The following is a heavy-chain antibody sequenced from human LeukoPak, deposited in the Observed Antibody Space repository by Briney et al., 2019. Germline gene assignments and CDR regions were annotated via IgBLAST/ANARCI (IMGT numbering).Heavy chain of an antibody. CDR1: RFIFSSYG. CDR3: AKEHSGSYYPNWFDP. Sequence: PGGSLRLSCSAYRFIFSSYGMHWHRQAPGKGLEWVAVTSYDESNKYYADSVKGRFTISRDNSKNTLYLQMNSLRAEDTAVYFCAKEHSGSYYPNWFDPWGQGTRVTVSS. J-gene: IGHJ5*02. D-gene: IGHD3-10*01. V-gene: IGHV3-30*18. CDR2: TSYDESNK.